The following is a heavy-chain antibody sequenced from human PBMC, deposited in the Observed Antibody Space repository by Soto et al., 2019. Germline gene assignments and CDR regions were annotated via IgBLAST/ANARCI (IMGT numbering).Heavy chain of an antibody. CDR2: ISSSGSTI. Sequence: GGSLRLSCAASGFTFSDYYMSWIRQSPGKGLEWVSYISSSGSTIYYADSVKGRFAISRANAKNSLYLQMNSLRAEDTAVYYCARDGGFGEQARFQPSDQGALVTVSS. V-gene: IGHV3-11*01. D-gene: IGHD3-10*01. CDR3: ARDGGFGEQARFQP. CDR1: GFTFSDYY. J-gene: IGHJ5*02.